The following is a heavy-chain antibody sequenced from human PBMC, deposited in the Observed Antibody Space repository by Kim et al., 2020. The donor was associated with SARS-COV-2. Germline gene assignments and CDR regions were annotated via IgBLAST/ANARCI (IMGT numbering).Heavy chain of an antibody. Sequence: GGSLRLSCAASGFTFSSYGMHWVRQAPGKGLEWVAVISYDGSNKYYADSVKGRFTISRDNSKNTLYLQMNSLRAEDTAVYYCAKVYNILTGNYDPWPVRYCGQRGLGSVSS. J-gene: IGHJ4*02. CDR1: GFTFSSYG. V-gene: IGHV3-30*18. CDR2: ISYDGSNK. D-gene: IGHD3-9*01. CDR3: AKVYNILTGNYDPWPVRY.